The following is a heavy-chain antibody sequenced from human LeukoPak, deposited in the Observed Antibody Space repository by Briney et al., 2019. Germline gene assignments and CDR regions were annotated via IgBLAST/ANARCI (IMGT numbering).Heavy chain of an antibody. CDR1: GYRFTTQW. CDR3: ATLGDGYNWFDY. V-gene: IGHV5-51*01. D-gene: IGHD5-24*01. J-gene: IGHJ4*02. CDR2: IYPGDSDT. Sequence: GESLKISCKGSGYRFTTQWIGWVRQMSGKGLEWMGSIYPGDSDTRYSPSFQGQVIISVDKSISTACLQWSSLKASDTAMYFCATLGDGYNWFDYWGQGTLVTVSS.